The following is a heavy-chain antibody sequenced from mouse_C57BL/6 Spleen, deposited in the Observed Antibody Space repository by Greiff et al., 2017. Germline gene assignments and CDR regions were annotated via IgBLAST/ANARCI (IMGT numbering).Heavy chain of an antibody. CDR3: ARAGLRRGFDY. Sequence: EVQLQQSGPELVKPGASVKISCKASGYTFTDYYMNWVKQSHGKSLEWIGDINPNNGGTSYNQKFKGKATLTVDKSSSTAYIELRSLTSEASAVYYCARAGLRRGFDYWGQGTTLTVSS. D-gene: IGHD2-2*01. V-gene: IGHV1-26*01. J-gene: IGHJ2*01. CDR2: INPNNGGT. CDR1: GYTFTDYY.